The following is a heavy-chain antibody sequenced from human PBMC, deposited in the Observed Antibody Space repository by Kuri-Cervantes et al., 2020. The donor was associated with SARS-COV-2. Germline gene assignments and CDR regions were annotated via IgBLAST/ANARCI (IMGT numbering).Heavy chain of an antibody. Sequence: SQTLSLTCAVSGGSISTSDDYYWTWIRQPPGGGLEWIGYIYYIGTTYYSPSLKSRISMSIDTSKNHFSLMLTSVTVADTAVYYCARAEYTGNYPDAFHIWGRGTMVTVSS. CDR1: GGSISTSDDYY. V-gene: IGHV4-31*02. CDR3: ARAEYTGNYPDAFHI. CDR2: IYYIGTT. D-gene: IGHD1-1*01. J-gene: IGHJ3*02.